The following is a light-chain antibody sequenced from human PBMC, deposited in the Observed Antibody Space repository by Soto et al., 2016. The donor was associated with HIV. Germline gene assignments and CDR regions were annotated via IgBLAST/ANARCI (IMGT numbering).Light chain of an antibody. V-gene: IGLV3-19*01. CDR3: NSRYTSDSHHYV. Sequence: SSELIQDPVVSVALGQTVKITCQGDSVTSYYVSWYQQKPGQAPRLVIYGKNNRPSGIPDRFSGSSSGNTASLTITGAQAEDEADYYCNSRYTSDSHHYVFGTGTKVT. CDR2: GKN. CDR1: SVTSYY. J-gene: IGLJ1*01.